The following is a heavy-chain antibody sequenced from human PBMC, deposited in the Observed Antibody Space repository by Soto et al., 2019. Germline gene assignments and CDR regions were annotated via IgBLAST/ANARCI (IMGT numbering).Heavy chain of an antibody. D-gene: IGHD3-10*01. V-gene: IGHV1-3*01. CDR2: INAGNGNT. J-gene: IGHJ4*02. CDR3: ASSSLSMVRGVQFSY. Sequence: ASVKVSCKASGYTFTSYAMHWVRQAPGQRLEWMGWINAGNGNTKYSQKFQGRVTITRDTSASTAYMELNSLRSEDTAVYYCASSSLSMVRGVQFSYWGQGTLVTVSS. CDR1: GYTFTSYA.